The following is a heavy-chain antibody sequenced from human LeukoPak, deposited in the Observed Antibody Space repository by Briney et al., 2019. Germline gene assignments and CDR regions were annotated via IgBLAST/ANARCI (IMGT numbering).Heavy chain of an antibody. V-gene: IGHV3-7*01. CDR3: ARGPSTTLTTK. D-gene: IGHD4-11*01. CDR1: EFSFSSYW. Sequence: SGGSLRLSCVASEFSFSSYWITWVRQAPGKGLEWVANIKQDGSVKNYVDSVKGRFTISRDNAENSLYLQMNSLRVEDTAVYYCARGPSTTLTTKWGQGTLVTVSS. CDR2: IKQDGSVK. J-gene: IGHJ4*02.